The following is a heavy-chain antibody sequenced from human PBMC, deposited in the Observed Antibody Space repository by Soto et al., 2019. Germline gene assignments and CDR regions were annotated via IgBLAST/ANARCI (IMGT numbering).Heavy chain of an antibody. J-gene: IGHJ5*02. CDR1: GGSISSYY. CDR3: ARVVVVPAALNWFDP. CDR2: IYYSGST. V-gene: IGHV4-59*01. D-gene: IGHD2-2*01. Sequence: SETLSLTCTVSGGSISSYYWSWIRQPPGKGLDWIGYIYYSGSTNYNPSLKSRVTISVDTSKNQFSLKLSSVTAADTAVYYCARVVVVPAALNWFDPWGQGTLVTVSS.